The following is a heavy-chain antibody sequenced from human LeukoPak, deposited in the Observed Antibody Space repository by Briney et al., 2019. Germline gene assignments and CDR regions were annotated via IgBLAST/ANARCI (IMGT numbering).Heavy chain of an antibody. V-gene: IGHV3-23*01. J-gene: IGHJ4*02. CDR3: AKRPKYGNSWIDF. D-gene: IGHD6-13*01. CDR2: LSGSGSST. Sequence: GGSLRLSCAASGFTFNNFAMSWVRQAPGRGLDWVSGLSGSGSSTFYADSVKGRFIISRDNSNSTLYLQMNSLRAEDTAVYYCAKRPKYGNSWIDFWGQGTLVTVSS. CDR1: GFTFNNFA.